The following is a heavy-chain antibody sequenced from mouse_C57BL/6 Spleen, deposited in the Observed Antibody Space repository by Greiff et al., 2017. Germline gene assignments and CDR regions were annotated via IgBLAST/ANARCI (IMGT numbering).Heavy chain of an antibody. CDR3: ARRGVYSPYWYFDV. Sequence: EVMLVESGGGLVKPGGSLKLSCAASGFTFSSYAMSWVRQTPEKRLEWVATISDGGSYTYYPDNVKGRFTISRDNAKNNLYLQMSHLKSEDTAMYYCARRGVYSPYWYFDVWGTGTTVTVSS. D-gene: IGHD2-12*01. V-gene: IGHV5-4*03. CDR2: ISDGGSYT. J-gene: IGHJ1*03. CDR1: GFTFSSYA.